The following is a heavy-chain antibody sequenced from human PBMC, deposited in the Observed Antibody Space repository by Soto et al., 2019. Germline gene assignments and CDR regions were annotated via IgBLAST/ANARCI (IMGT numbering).Heavy chain of an antibody. V-gene: IGHV4-4*07. CDR2: IFSSGST. CDR1: GGSIDTFY. J-gene: IGHJ4*02. CDR3: AREGSYSAYNFAHGIQLWSFDF. D-gene: IGHD5-12*01. Sequence: SETLSLTCTVSGGSIDTFYWSWVRQPAGKGLEWIGRIFSSGSTSFNPSLESRVAMSVDTSKNHFSLNLSSVTAADMAVYYCAREGSYSAYNFAHGIQLWSFDFWGQGALVTVSS.